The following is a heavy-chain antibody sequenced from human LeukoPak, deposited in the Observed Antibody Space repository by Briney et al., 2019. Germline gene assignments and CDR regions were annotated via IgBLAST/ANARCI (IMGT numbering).Heavy chain of an antibody. V-gene: IGHV3-74*03. Sequence: GGSLRLSCEASGFSFSRHWMHWVRQAPGKGLVWVSRISDDGSYTANVDSVEGRFSTSRDNVRNTLYLHMNGLRAEDTAVYYCASFGISWGSAYWGQGTLVTVSS. CDR3: ASFGISWGSAY. D-gene: IGHD7-27*01. J-gene: IGHJ4*02. CDR1: GFSFSRHW. CDR2: ISDDGSYT.